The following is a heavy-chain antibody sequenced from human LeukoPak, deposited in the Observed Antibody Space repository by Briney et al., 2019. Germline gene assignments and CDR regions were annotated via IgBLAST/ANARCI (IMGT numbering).Heavy chain of an antibody. CDR3: ARGGVGAMGKWFDP. V-gene: IGHV4-59*11. J-gene: IGHJ5*02. D-gene: IGHD1-26*01. CDR1: GGSISSHY. CDR2: IYYSGST. Sequence: SETLSLTRTVSGGSISSHYWSWIRQPPGKGLEWIGYIYYSGSTNYNPSLKSRVTISVDTSKNQFSLKLSSVIAADTAVYYCARGGVGAMGKWFDPWGQGTLVTVSS.